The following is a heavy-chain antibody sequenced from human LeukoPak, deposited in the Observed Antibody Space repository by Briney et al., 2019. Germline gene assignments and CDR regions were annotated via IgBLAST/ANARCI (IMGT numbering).Heavy chain of an antibody. D-gene: IGHD3-22*01. CDR3: ATSPDYYETSPFDY. Sequence: GGSLRLSCAASGFNFNDAWMTWVRQAPVKGLEWVGHVQSKTDGERTDYAALVKGRFTISRDDSKNTVYLQMNSLKSEDTAVYYCATSPDYYETSPFDYWGQGTLVTVSS. V-gene: IGHV3-15*01. CDR1: GFNFNDAW. CDR2: VQSKTDGERT. J-gene: IGHJ4*02.